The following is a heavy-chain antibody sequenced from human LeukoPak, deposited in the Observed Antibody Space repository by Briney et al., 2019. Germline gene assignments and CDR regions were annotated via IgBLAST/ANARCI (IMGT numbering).Heavy chain of an antibody. CDR2: ISYDGRNK. J-gene: IGHJ3*02. CDR1: GFTFSNYA. Sequence: PGGSLRLSCAASGFTFSNYAMHWVRQAPGKGLEWVAVISYDGRNKNYADSVKGRFTISRDNSKNTVYLQMNSLRAEDTAVYYCARDRALLNDAFDIWGQGTMVTVSS. CDR3: ARDRALLNDAFDI. V-gene: IGHV3-30*04. D-gene: IGHD1-26*01.